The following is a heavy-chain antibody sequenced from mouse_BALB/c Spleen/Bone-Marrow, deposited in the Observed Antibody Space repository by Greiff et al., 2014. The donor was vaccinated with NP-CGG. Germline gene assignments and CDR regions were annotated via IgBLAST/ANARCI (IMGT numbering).Heavy chain of an antibody. Sequence: VQRVESGPDLVAPSQSLSITCTVSGFSLTLYGVHWVRQSPGKGLEWLVVIWSDGNTTYNSAFKSRLSISKDNSKSQVFLKLNRLQTDDTAMYYCARHERGYPYAMDYWGQGTSVTVSS. CDR3: ARHERGYPYAMDY. V-gene: IGHV2-6-2*01. D-gene: IGHD2-2*01. CDR1: GFSLTLYG. J-gene: IGHJ4*01. CDR2: IWSDGNT.